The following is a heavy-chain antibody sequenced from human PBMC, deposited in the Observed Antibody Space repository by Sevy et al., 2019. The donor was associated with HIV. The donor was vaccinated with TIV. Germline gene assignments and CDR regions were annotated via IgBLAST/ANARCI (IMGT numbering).Heavy chain of an antibody. V-gene: IGHV4-38-2*02. J-gene: IGHJ4*02. Sequence: SETLSLTCSVSGYSISKNYYWDWIRQPPGKGLEWVGSISHSGSTYYNPSLKSRVTISLDGSKNQFSLELSSVTAADTAIYYCARDPYGTRSCHFDRWGLGSLVTVSS. D-gene: IGHD2-21*01. CDR3: ARDPYGTRSCHFDR. CDR1: GYSISKNYY. CDR2: ISHSGST.